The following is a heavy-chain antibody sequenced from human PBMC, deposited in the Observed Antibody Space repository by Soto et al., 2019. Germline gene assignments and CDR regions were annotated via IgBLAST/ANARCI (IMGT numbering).Heavy chain of an antibody. Sequence: QVQLVQSGAEVKKPGASVKVSCKASGYTFTSYGISWVRQAPGQGLEWMGWISAYNGNTNYAQKLQGRVTMTTDTSPSTAYEELRSLRSDDTAVYYCARDMVQDATVSCFDYCGQGTLVTVAS. CDR2: ISAYNGNT. D-gene: IGHD3-10*01. CDR1: GYTFTSYG. CDR3: ARDMVQDATVSCFDY. J-gene: IGHJ4*02. V-gene: IGHV1-18*01.